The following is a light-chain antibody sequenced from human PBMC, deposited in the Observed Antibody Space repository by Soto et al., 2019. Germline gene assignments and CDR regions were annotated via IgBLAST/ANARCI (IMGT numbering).Light chain of an antibody. CDR1: QSVSSL. CDR2: GAS. Sequence: EVVMTQSPATLSVSPGERATLSCRASQSVSSLLAWYQQKPGQAPRLLIYGASTRATGIPDRFSASGSGTEFALTISSLQSGDFAVYYCQQYNPWPLTFGGGTKVEIK. CDR3: QQYNPWPLT. J-gene: IGKJ4*01. V-gene: IGKV3-15*01.